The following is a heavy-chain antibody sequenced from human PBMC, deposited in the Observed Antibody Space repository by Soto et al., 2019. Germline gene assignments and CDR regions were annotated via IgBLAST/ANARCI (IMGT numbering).Heavy chain of an antibody. CDR1: GGNFNTYG. CDR2: IIPLLGTP. CDR3: ARLHVPMTYGRGVFDS. V-gene: IGHV1-69*01. Sequence: QVQLVQSGAEMKKSGSSVKVSCKASGGNFNTYGIGWGRQAPGQGLEWMGEIIPLLGTPNYAQRFQGRVTITADESTTTAYMELSSLRSVDSAVYYCARLHVPMTYGRGVFDSWGQGTLVTVSS. J-gene: IGHJ4*02. D-gene: IGHD3-10*01.